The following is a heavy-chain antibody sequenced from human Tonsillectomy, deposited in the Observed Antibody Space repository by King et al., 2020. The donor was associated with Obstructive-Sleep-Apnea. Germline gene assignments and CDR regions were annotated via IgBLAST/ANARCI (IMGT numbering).Heavy chain of an antibody. CDR1: GFTFSSYG. D-gene: IGHD4-17*01. CDR3: ATKTTVNDY. V-gene: IGHV3-33*01. Sequence: VQLVESGGGVVQPGRSLRLSCAASGFTFSSYGMHWVRQAPGKGREWVAVIWYDGRNKFYADSVKGRFTISRDNSKNTLYLQMNSLRAEDTAVYYCATKTTVNDYWGQGTLVTVSS. J-gene: IGHJ4*02. CDR2: IWYDGRNK.